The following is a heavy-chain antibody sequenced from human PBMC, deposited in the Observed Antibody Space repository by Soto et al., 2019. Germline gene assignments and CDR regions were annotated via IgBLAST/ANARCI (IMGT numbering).Heavy chain of an antibody. Sequence: QVQLQQWGAGLLKPSETLSVTCAVYGGSFSGYYWCWIRQPPGKGLEWIGEIGHSGSTIYIPSLESRVTISEDSSNNQFSLKLNSVTAADTAVYYCARHGGYYFDYWGQGAPVTVSS. V-gene: IGHV4-34*01. CDR1: GGSFSGYY. CDR2: IGHSGST. J-gene: IGHJ4*02. D-gene: IGHD3-16*01. CDR3: ARHGGYYFDY.